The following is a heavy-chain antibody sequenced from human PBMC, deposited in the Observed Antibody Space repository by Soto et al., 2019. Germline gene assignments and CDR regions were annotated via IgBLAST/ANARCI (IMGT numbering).Heavy chain of an antibody. CDR2: IWHDGNNK. J-gene: IGHJ6*02. V-gene: IGHV3-33*01. Sequence: QAHLVESGGGVVQPGRSLRLSCAASGFTFSNYGMHWVRQAPGKGLEWVAIIWHDGNNKYYADSVRGRFIISRDNSKNRLYLQMNSLRAEDTAVYYCASDLVGASDSYGLDVWGHGTPVTVSS. CDR3: ASDLVGASDSYGLDV. D-gene: IGHD1-26*01. CDR1: GFTFSNYG.